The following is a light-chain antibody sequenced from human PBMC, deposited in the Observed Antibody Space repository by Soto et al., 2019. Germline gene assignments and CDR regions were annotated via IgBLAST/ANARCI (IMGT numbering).Light chain of an antibody. CDR2: EVS. J-gene: IGLJ2*01. CDR3: SSFAGSNHVI. CDR1: SSDVGGYNY. Sequence: QPVLTQPPSASGSPGQSVTISCTGTSSDVGGYNYVSWYQQHPGKAPKLVIYEVSKRPSGVPDRFSGSKSGNTASLTVSGLQAEDEANYYCSSFAGSNHVIFGGGTKLTVL. V-gene: IGLV2-8*01.